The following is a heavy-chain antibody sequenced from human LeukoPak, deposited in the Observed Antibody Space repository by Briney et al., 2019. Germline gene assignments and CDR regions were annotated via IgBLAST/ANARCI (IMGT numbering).Heavy chain of an antibody. CDR2: INPDGNKK. CDR1: GLIFSSSW. Sequence: GGSLRLSCAVSGLIFSSSWMDWVRQAPGKGLEWVASINPDGNKKYSADSVKGRFTISRDNAESSLYLQMSSLRVEDTAFYYCARDLAYSRLDYWGQGMLVTVSS. D-gene: IGHD5-18*01. J-gene: IGHJ4*02. CDR3: ARDLAYSRLDY. V-gene: IGHV3-7*01.